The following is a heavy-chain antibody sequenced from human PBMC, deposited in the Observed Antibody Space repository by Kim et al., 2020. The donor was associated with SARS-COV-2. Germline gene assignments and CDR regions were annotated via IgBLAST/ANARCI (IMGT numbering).Heavy chain of an antibody. Sequence: LKSRVNISVDTSKNKFSLKLSSGTAADTAVYYCARRNYGSGSSNYYLDYWGQGTLVTVSS. V-gene: IGHV4-61*07. CDR3: ARRNYGSGSSNYYLDY. D-gene: IGHD3-10*01. J-gene: IGHJ4*02.